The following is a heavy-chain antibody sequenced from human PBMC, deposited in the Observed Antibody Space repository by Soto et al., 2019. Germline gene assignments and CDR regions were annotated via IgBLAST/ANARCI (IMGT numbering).Heavy chain of an antibody. CDR2: ISGTGDST. V-gene: IGHV3-23*01. D-gene: IGHD3-22*01. CDR3: AKDRDSSGYYYRNY. CDR1: GFTFSSYA. Sequence: GGSLRLSCAASGFTFSSYAMSWVRQAPRKGLEWVSAISGTGDSTYYADSVKGRFTISRDNSKNTLYLQINSLRAEDTAVYYCAKDRDSSGYYYRNYWGQGTLVTVSS. J-gene: IGHJ4*02.